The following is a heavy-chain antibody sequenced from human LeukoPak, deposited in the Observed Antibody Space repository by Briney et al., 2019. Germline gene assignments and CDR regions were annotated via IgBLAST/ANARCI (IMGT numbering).Heavy chain of an antibody. Sequence: ASVKVSCEASGYTFTGYYMHWVRQAPGQGLEWMGWINPNSGGTNYAQKFQGWVTMTRDASISTAYMELSRLRSDDTAVYYCARDREDYYDSSGYPVGNAFDIWGQGTMVTVSS. J-gene: IGHJ3*02. CDR1: GYTFTGYY. V-gene: IGHV1-2*04. CDR3: ARDREDYYDSSGYPVGNAFDI. D-gene: IGHD3-22*01. CDR2: INPNSGGT.